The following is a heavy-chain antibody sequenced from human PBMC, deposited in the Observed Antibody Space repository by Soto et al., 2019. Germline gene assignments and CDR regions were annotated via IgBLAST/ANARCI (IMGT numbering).Heavy chain of an antibody. CDR1: GYTFTSYG. CDR2: INANDGNT. D-gene: IGHD6-25*01. Sequence: ASVKVSCKASGYTFTSYGISWVRQAPGQGLEWMGIINANDGNTNYAQKFQGRVTMTRDTSTSTVYMELSSLRSEDTAVYYCAREASGRNGMDVWGQGTTVTVSS. CDR3: AREASGRNGMDV. J-gene: IGHJ6*02. V-gene: IGHV1-18*01.